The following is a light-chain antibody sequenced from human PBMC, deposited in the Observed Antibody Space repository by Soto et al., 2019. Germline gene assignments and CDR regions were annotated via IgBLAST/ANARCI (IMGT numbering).Light chain of an antibody. CDR1: QSVSSSY. J-gene: IGKJ1*01. Sequence: EIVLTQSPGTLSLSPGERATLSCRASQSVSSSYLAWYQQKPGQAPRPLIYGASSRAIGIPDRFSGSGSGTDFTLTISRLEPEDVAEYYCQQYGSSPWTFGQGTKVEIK. V-gene: IGKV3-20*01. CDR2: GAS. CDR3: QQYGSSPWT.